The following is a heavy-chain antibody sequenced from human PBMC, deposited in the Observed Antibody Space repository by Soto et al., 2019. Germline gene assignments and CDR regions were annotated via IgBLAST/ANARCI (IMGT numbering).Heavy chain of an antibody. D-gene: IGHD3-16*02. CDR1: GGSINSDEFS. CDR2: IYSSGRT. V-gene: IGHV4-31*03. Sequence: QVQLQEWGPGLVKPSQTLSLTCSLSGGSINSDEFSWTWIRQSPGKGLEWIGYIYSSGRTHYNPSLKSRINISLDTSNNLLSLRLSSVTAADTAVYYCARMGLHLGELSRNWFDPWGRGTLVTVSS. J-gene: IGHJ5*02. CDR3: ARMGLHLGELSRNWFDP.